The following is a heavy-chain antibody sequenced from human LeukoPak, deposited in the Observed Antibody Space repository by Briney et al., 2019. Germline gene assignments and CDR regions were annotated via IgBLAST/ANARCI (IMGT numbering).Heavy chain of an antibody. CDR2: IKQDGSEK. D-gene: IGHD6-13*01. Sequence: GGSLRLSCAASGFTFSTYWMSWVRQAPGKGLEWVATIKQDGSEKYYVDSVKGRFTISRDNAKNSLYLQMNSLRAEDTALYYCARHSAGNDYWGQGTLVTVSS. V-gene: IGHV3-7*01. CDR1: GFTFSTYW. CDR3: ARHSAGNDY. J-gene: IGHJ4*02.